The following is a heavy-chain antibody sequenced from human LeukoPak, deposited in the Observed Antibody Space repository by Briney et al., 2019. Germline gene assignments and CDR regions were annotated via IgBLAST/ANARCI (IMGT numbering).Heavy chain of an antibody. J-gene: IGHJ4*02. CDR2: ISYDGKVK. Sequence: GGSLRLSCAASGFTFSTYGMQWVRQAPGKGLEWVGVISYDGKVKYYGDSVKGRFTISRDNSKNMLYLQMNSLRTEDTAVYYCVKETTQRTSGWYFWHWGQGNLVTVSS. V-gene: IGHV3-30*18. CDR1: GFTFSTYG. CDR3: VKETTQRTSGWYFWH. D-gene: IGHD6-19*01.